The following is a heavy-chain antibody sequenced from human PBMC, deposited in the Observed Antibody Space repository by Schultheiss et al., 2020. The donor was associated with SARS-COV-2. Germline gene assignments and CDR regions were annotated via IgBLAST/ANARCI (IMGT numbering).Heavy chain of an antibody. CDR2: IYTSGST. D-gene: IGHD3-3*01. V-gene: IGHV4-4*07. Sequence: LETLSLTCTVSGGSISSYYWSWIRQPAGKGLEWFGRIYTSGSTNYNPSLKSRVTMSVDTSKNQFSLKLSSVTAADTAVYYCARVTYYDFWSGGAGYYYGMDVWGQGTTVTVSS. CDR1: GGSISSYY. CDR3: ARVTYYDFWSGGAGYYYGMDV. J-gene: IGHJ6*02.